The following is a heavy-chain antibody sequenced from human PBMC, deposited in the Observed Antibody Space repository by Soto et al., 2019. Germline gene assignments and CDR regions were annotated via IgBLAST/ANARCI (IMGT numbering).Heavy chain of an antibody. J-gene: IGHJ4*02. D-gene: IGHD1-20*01. Sequence: PVGSLRLSCAASGFSLTTYAMSWFRQAPGKGLEWVSTTGISGRTTYYADSVKGRFTVSRDDSKNTLDLQMSSLRAEDTAVYYCATVHNTSRYFDSWGQGTLVTVSS. V-gene: IGHV3-23*01. CDR3: ATVHNTSRYFDS. CDR2: TGISGRTT. CDR1: GFSLTTYA.